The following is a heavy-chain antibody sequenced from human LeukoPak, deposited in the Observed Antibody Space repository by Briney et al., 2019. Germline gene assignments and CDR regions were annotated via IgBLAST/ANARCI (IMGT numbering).Heavy chain of an antibody. CDR2: INTNTGNP. CDR1: GYIFTNYG. V-gene: IGHV7-4-1*02. D-gene: IGHD6-13*01. CDR3: ARDRVTAAAGRLWFDP. Sequence: ASVKVSCKASGYIFTNYGINWVRQAPGQGLEWMGWINTNTGNPTYAQGFTGRFVLSLDTSVSTAYLQISSLKAEDTAVYYCARDRVTAAAGRLWFDPWGQGTLVTVSS. J-gene: IGHJ5*02.